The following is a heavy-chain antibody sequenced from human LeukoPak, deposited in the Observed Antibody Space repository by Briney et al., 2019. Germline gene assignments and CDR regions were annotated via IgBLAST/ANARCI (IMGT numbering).Heavy chain of an antibody. CDR2: INHSGST. CDR1: GFTFSSYA. J-gene: IGHJ6*02. CDR3: AGYYSSIYGMDV. D-gene: IGHD3-3*01. Sequence: GSLRLSCAASGFTFSSYAMSWIRQPPGKGLEWIGEINHSGSTYYNASLKSRITISVDTSKRQFSLRMNSVTAADTAVYFCAGYYSSIYGMDVWGQGPSVTVSS. V-gene: IGHV4-34*08.